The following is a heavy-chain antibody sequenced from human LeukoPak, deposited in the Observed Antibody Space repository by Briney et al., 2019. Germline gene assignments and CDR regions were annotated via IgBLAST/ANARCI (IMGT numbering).Heavy chain of an antibody. V-gene: IGHV3-7*03. D-gene: IGHD4-17*01. CDR1: GFVFSSYW. J-gene: IGHJ4*02. Sequence: PGGSLRLSCAASGFVFSSYWMTWVRQAPGKGLEGVASINEGGRGKYYVDSVKGRFTISRDNAQKSQYLEMHSLRAEDTDVYYCVIAVTSTEGYWGQGTLVTVSS. CDR2: INEGGRGK. CDR3: VIAVTSTEGY.